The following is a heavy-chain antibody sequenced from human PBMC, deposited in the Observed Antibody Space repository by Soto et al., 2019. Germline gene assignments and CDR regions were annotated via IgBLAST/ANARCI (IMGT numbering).Heavy chain of an antibody. D-gene: IGHD6-19*01. CDR3: ARVPLRYSSSHNFDS. Sequence: PSETLSLTCTVSGGSISSSSYYWGWIRQPPGKGLEWIGFIYNTETFNYNPSLKSRVTLSVDASKHQFSLKLSSVTAADTAVYYCARVPLRYSSSHNFDSWGQGALVTVSS. V-gene: IGHV4-61*05. J-gene: IGHJ4*02. CDR1: GGSISSSSYY. CDR2: IYNTETF.